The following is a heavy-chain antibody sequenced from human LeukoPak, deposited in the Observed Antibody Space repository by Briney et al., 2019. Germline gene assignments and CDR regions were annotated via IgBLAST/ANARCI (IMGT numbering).Heavy chain of an antibody. CDR2: IWYDGSNK. CDR1: GFIFSSYG. CDR3: ARDPYFYDGSGYYYPAYYFDY. V-gene: IGHV3-33*01. Sequence: GESLKISCAASGFIFSSYGMHWVRQAPGKGLEWVAVIWYDGSNKYYADSVKGRFTISRDNSKNTLFLQMNSLRAEDTAVYYCARDPYFYDGSGYYYPAYYFDYWGQGTLVTVSS. D-gene: IGHD3-22*01. J-gene: IGHJ4*02.